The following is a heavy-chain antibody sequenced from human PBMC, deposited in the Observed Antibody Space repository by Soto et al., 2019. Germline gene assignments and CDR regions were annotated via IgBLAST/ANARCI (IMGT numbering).Heavy chain of an antibody. CDR1: GFTFSSYA. Sequence: EVQLLESGGGLVQPGGSLRLSCAASGFTFSSYAMSWVRQAPGKGLEWVSAISGSGGSTYYADSVKGRFTISRDNSKNTLYLQMNSLRAEDTAVYYCAKALPKPSSQPYSSSPPDYWGQGTLVTVSS. J-gene: IGHJ4*02. V-gene: IGHV3-23*01. CDR3: AKALPKPSSQPYSSSPPDY. D-gene: IGHD6-13*01. CDR2: ISGSGGST.